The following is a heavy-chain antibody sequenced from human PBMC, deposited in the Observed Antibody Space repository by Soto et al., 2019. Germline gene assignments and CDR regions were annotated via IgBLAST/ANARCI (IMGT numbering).Heavy chain of an antibody. CDR1: GYSFTSYW. J-gene: IGHJ6*02. CDR2: IDPSDSYT. V-gene: IGHV5-10-1*01. CDR3: ARRYCRSAACPRNYYGMGV. Sequence: GESLKISCKGSGYSFTSYWISWVRQMPGKGLEWMGRIDPSDSYTNYSPSFQGHVTISADKSISTAYLQWSSLKASDTAMYYCARRYCRSAACPRNYYGMGVWGQGTTVTVSS. D-gene: IGHD2-2*01.